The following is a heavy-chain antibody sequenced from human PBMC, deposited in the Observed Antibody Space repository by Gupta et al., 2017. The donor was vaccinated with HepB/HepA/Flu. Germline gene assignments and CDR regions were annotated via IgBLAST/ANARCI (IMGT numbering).Heavy chain of an antibody. CDR3: VRPEDEGDACEM. CDR1: GGSIISSTFD. CDR2: IHYRGST. J-gene: IGHJ3*02. Sequence: QVQLQESGPGLVQASETLSLNCTVSGGSIISSTFDWAWVRQSPGKGLEWIASIHYRGSTSYNPSLKSRATISVDTTRNQLSLRLTSVTAADTSVDECVRPEDEGDACEMWGQGTMGTV. V-gene: IGHV4-39*01.